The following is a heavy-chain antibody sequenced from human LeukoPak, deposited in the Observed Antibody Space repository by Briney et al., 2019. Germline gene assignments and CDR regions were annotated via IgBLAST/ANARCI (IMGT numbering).Heavy chain of an antibody. D-gene: IGHD3-10*02. CDR1: GYTFTGYY. V-gene: IGHV1-2*06. CDR2: INPNSGGT. Sequence: ASVRVSCKASGYTFTGYYMHWVRQAPGQGLEWMGRINPNSGGTNYAQKFQGRVTMTRDTSISTAYMELSRLRSDDTAVYYCARSSPLLFVLPDPWGQGTLVTVSS. CDR3: ARSSPLLFVLPDP. J-gene: IGHJ5*02.